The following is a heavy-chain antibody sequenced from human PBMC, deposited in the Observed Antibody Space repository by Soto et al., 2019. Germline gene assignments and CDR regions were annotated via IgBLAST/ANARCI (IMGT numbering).Heavy chain of an antibody. J-gene: IGHJ3*02. CDR1: GFTFSSYA. CDR3: ARDQLLGGAFDI. D-gene: IGHD3-10*01. V-gene: IGHV3-64*07. CDR2: ISSNGGST. Sequence: EVQLVESGGGLVQPGGSLRLSCAASGFTFSSYAMHWVRQAPGKGLEYVSAISSNGGSTYYADSVKGRFTISRDNSKNTLYLQMGSLRAEDMAVYYCARDQLLGGAFDIWGQGTMVTVSS.